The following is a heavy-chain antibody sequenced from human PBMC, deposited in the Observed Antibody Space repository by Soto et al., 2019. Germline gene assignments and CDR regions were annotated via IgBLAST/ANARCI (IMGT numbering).Heavy chain of an antibody. Sequence: GESLKISCAASGFTFSSYGMHWVRQAPGKGLEWMAVIWYDGSNKYYADSVKGRFTISRNNSKNTLYLQMNSLRAEDTAVYYCARDSAHYYGMDVWGQGTTVTVSS. CDR2: IWYDGSNK. V-gene: IGHV3-33*01. J-gene: IGHJ6*02. CDR1: GFTFSSYG. CDR3: ARDSAHYYGMDV.